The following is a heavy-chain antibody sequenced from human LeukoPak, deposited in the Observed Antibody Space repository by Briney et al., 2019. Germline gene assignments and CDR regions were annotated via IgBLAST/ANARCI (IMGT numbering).Heavy chain of an antibody. CDR2: ISGSGGDT. J-gene: IGHJ6*04. D-gene: IGHD6-13*01. V-gene: IGHV3-23*01. CDR1: GFTFSSYS. CDR3: AKDLGSSSDGDV. Sequence: QPGGTLRLSCAASGFTFSSYSMSWVRQAPGKGLEWVSVISGSGGDTFYADSVKGRFTISRDNAKNSLYLQMNSLRAEDTALYYCAKDLGSSSDGDVWGKGTTVTVSS.